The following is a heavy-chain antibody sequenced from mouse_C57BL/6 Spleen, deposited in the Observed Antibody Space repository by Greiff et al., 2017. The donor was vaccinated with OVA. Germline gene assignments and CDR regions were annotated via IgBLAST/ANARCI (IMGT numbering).Heavy chain of an antibody. CDR2: INPSNGGT. Sequence: QVQLQQSGTELVKPGASVKLSCKASGYTFTSYWMHWVKQRPGQGLEWIGNINPSNGGTNYNEKFKSKATLTVDKSSSTAYMQLSSLTSEDSAVYYCARSTIGYGRSYVGAMDYWAQGTSVTVSS. CDR3: ARSTIGYGRSYVGAMDY. CDR1: GYTFTSYW. V-gene: IGHV1-53*01. D-gene: IGHD1-1*01. J-gene: IGHJ4*01.